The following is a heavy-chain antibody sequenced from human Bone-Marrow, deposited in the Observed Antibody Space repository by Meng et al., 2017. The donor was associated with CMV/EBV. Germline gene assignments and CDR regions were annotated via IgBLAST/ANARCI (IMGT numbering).Heavy chain of an antibody. CDR2: ITGSGSNT. J-gene: IGHJ4*02. D-gene: IGHD4/OR15-4a*01. CDR3: ARGHDNGANFFMY. Sequence: GESLKISCAASGFTFTSHAMSWVRQAPGKGLEWVAAITGSGSNTYYGDSGKGRFTISRDDSKTTLYLQLSSLRAEDTAVYYCARGHDNGANFFMYWGQGTLVTVSS. CDR1: GFTFTSHA. V-gene: IGHV3-23*01.